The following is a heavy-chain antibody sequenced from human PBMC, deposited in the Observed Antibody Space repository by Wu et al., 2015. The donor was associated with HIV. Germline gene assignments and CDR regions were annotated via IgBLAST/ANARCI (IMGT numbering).Heavy chain of an antibody. D-gene: IGHD6-19*01. Sequence: QVQLVQSGAEVKKPGASVKVSCKASGYTFTSYGISWVRQAPGQGLEWMGWIAYNGNTNYAQKLQGRVTMTTDTSTSTAYMELRSLRSDDTAVYYCARGIAVAGTESYFDYWGQGTLVTVSS. V-gene: IGHV1-18*01. J-gene: IGHJ4*02. CDR3: ARGIAVAGTESYFDY. CDR2: IAYNGNT. CDR1: GYTFTSYG.